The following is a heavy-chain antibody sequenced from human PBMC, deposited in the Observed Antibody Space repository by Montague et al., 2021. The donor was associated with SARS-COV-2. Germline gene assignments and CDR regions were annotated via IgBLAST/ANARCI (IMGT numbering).Heavy chain of an antibody. D-gene: IGHD1-26*01. CDR3: AREGVGSTHYFDY. J-gene: IGHJ4*02. CDR1: GFTISTFE. Sequence: SLRLSCAASGFTISTFEMNWVRQAPGKGLEWVSYISRSGNTIYYADSVRGRFTISRDNAKNSLYLQMSSLRAEDTALYYCAREGVGSTHYFDYWAREPWSPSPQ. CDR2: ISRSGNTI. V-gene: IGHV3-48*03.